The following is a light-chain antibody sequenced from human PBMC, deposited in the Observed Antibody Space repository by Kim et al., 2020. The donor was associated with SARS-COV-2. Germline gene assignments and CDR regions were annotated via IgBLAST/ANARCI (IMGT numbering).Light chain of an antibody. CDR3: HQYNEWFGT. Sequence: VSPGGRAHLSCRARQSVSSHLAWYQQKPGLAPRLLIYGASTRAPGIPARFSGSGSGTEFTLTISSLQSEDFAVYYCHQYNEWFGTFGGGTKVDIK. J-gene: IGKJ4*01. V-gene: IGKV3-15*01. CDR1: QSVSSH. CDR2: GAS.